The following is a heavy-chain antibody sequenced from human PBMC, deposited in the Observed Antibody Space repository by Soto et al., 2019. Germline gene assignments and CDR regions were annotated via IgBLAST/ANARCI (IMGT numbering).Heavy chain of an antibody. V-gene: IGHV3-73*01. CDR1: GFIFSDSA. D-gene: IGHD2-15*01. J-gene: IGHJ4*02. CDR2: VRNKANNHAT. CDR3: TRVAETPFDH. Sequence: GGSLRLSCAASGFIFSDSAIHWVRQASGKGLEWVARVRNKANNHATGYAAPVQGRFIIYRDDSKNTAYLQMNNLKTEDTAVYFCTRVAETPFDHGGQGTLVTVS.